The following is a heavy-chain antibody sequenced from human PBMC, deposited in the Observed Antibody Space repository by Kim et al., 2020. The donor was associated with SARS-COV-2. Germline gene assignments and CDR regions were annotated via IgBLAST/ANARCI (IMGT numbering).Heavy chain of an antibody. V-gene: IGHV3-23*01. J-gene: IGHJ4*02. Sequence: GGSLRLSCAASGFTFSSYAMSWVRQAPGKGLEWVSAISGSGGSTYYADSVKGRFTISRDNSKNTLYLQMNSLRAEDTAVYYCAKTRDYCGGDCLSFDYWGQGTLVTVSS. D-gene: IGHD2-21*02. CDR3: AKTRDYCGGDCLSFDY. CDR1: GFTFSSYA. CDR2: ISGSGGST.